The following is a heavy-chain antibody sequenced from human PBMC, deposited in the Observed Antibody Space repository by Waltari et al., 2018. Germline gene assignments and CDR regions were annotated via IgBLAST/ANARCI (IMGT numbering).Heavy chain of an antibody. J-gene: IGHJ5*02. V-gene: IGHV1-69*08. CDR1: GGTFSSYA. D-gene: IGHD3-3*01. CDR2: IIPIFGTA. CDR3: ARDRSTIFGVARGFDP. Sequence: QVQLVQSGAEVKKPGSSVKVSCKASGGTFSSYAISWVRQAPGQGLEWMGRIIPIFGTANYAQKFQGRVTITADKSTSTAYMELSSLRSEDTAVYYCARDRSTIFGVARGFDPWGQGTLVTVSS.